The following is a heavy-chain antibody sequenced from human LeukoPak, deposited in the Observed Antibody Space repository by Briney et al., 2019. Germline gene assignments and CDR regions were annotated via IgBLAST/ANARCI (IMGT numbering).Heavy chain of an antibody. CDR2: IYYSGST. D-gene: IGHD3-22*01. CDR3: ARQEYYDSSGYFLD. V-gene: IGHV4-59*04. J-gene: IGHJ4*02. Sequence: SETLSLTCTVSGGSIRSYYWSWVRQPPGKGLEWIGYIYYSGSTYYNPSLKSRVTISVDTSKNQFSLKLSSVTAADTAVYYCARQEYYDSSGYFLDWGQGTLVTVSS. CDR1: GGSIRSYY.